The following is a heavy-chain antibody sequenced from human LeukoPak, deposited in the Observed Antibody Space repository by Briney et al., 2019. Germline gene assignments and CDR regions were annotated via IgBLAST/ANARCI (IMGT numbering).Heavy chain of an antibody. D-gene: IGHD3-22*01. Sequence: SETLSFTCAVYGGSFSGYYWSWIRQPPGKGLEWIGEINHSGSTNYNPSLKSRVTISVDTSKNQFSLQLSSVTAADTAVYYCARDGYYYDSSGYYRFDYWGQGTLVTVSS. CDR1: GGSFSGYY. CDR3: ARDGYYYDSSGYYRFDY. V-gene: IGHV4-34*01. CDR2: INHSGST. J-gene: IGHJ4*02.